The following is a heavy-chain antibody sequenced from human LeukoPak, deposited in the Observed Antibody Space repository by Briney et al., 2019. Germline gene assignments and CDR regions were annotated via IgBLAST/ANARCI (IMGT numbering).Heavy chain of an antibody. CDR1: GFTFSNFW. Sequence: PGGSLRLSCAASGFTFSNFWMHWVRQAPGKGLVWVARISPDGSSALSADSVRGRFTISRDNADNTLYLQLNSLRAEDTAVYYCARVSFCPRCHFDYWGQGTLVTVSS. D-gene: IGHD2/OR15-2a*01. CDR3: ARVSFCPRCHFDY. J-gene: IGHJ4*02. V-gene: IGHV3-74*03. CDR2: ISPDGSSA.